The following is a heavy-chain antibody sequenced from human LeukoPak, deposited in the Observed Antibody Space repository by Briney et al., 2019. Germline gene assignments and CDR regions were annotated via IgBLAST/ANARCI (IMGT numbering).Heavy chain of an antibody. J-gene: IGHJ3*02. CDR3: ARIVTKGSSSFDI. D-gene: IGHD6-13*01. CDR1: GYTFTGYY. Sequence: ASVKVSCKASGYTFTGYYMHWLRQAPGQGLEWMGWINPNSGGTNYAQKFQGRVTMTRDTSISTAYMELSRLRSDDTAVYYCARIVTKGSSSFDIWGQGTMVTVSS. CDR2: INPNSGGT. V-gene: IGHV1-2*02.